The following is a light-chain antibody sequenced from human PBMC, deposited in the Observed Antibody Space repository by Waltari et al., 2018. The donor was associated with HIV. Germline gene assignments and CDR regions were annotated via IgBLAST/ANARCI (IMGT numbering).Light chain of an antibody. Sequence: IRMTQSPSSLSASIGDRVTITCRASQGISNSLAWYQQKPGKAPKLLIYDASTLQSGVPSRFSGSGSGTYFSLTISCLQSEDFTTFYCQQYHNDPPTFGQGTRVEIK. CDR3: QQYHNDPPT. V-gene: IGKV1-8*01. CDR1: QGISNS. J-gene: IGKJ1*01. CDR2: DAS.